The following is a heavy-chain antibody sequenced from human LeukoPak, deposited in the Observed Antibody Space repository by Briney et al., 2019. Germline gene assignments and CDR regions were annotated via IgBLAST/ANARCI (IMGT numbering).Heavy chain of an antibody. D-gene: IGHD3-16*01. Sequence: ASVKVSCKASGYTFTSYGISWVRQAPGQGLEWMGWISTDNGDTNYAQKLQGRVTMTTDTSTSTAYMELRSLRSDDAAVYYCAREGLGELTLDCWGQGTLVTVSS. CDR3: AREGLGELTLDC. CDR1: GYTFTSYG. J-gene: IGHJ4*02. V-gene: IGHV1-18*01. CDR2: ISTDNGDT.